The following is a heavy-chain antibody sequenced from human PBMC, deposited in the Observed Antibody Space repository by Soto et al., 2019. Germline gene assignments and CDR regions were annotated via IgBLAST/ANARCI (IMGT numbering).Heavy chain of an antibody. V-gene: IGHV3-33*01. D-gene: IGHD4-17*01. CDR2: IYYDGNNK. CDR3: ARVGGTVTSDY. J-gene: IGHJ4*02. CDR1: GFTFSAYG. Sequence: QVQLVESGGGVVQPGRSLRLSCAASGFTFSAYGMHWVRQAPGKGLEWLAMIYYDGNNKYYADSVEGRFTISRDNSKHTLYLQMSSLRAEDTAVYYCARVGGTVTSDYWGQGTLVTVSS.